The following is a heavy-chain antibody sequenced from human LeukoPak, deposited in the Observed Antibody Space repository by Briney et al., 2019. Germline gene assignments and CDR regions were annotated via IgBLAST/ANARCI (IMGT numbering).Heavy chain of an antibody. Sequence: PGGSLRLSCAASGFAVSSNYMSWVRQAPGKGLEWVSVIYSGGSTYYADSVKGRFTISRDNSKNTLYLQMNSLRAEDTAVYYCARDMKLLGQFDYWGQGTLVTVSS. D-gene: IGHD1-26*01. CDR1: GFAVSSNY. CDR3: ARDMKLLGQFDY. CDR2: IYSGGST. V-gene: IGHV3-53*01. J-gene: IGHJ4*02.